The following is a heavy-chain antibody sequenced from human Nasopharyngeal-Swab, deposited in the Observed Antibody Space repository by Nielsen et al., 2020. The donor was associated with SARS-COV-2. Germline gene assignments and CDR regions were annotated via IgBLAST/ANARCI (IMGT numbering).Heavy chain of an antibody. Sequence: SETLSLTCTVSGASISSSDYYWSWICQPPGKGLEWIGCIYYSGFTYYNPSLRSRVTISLDMSQTQFSLKVISVTAADTAVYYCARAKKFGGTWEHTDYWGQGTLVTVSS. J-gene: IGHJ4*02. D-gene: IGHD1-26*01. CDR3: ARAKKFGGTWEHTDY. CDR2: IYYSGFT. CDR1: GASISSSDYY. V-gene: IGHV4-30-4*01.